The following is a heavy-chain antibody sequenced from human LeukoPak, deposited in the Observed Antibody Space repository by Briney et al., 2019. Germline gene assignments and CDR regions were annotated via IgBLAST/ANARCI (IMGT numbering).Heavy chain of an antibody. CDR3: ARDLEGSGSFYRPSYDY. CDR2: ISYDGSNK. CDR1: GFTFSSYA. Sequence: PGGSLRLSCAASGFTFSSYAIHWVRQAPGKGLEWVAVISYDGSNKYYADSVKGRFTISRDNSKNTLYLQMNSLRAEDTAVYYCARDLEGSGSFYRPSYDYWGQGTLVTVSS. J-gene: IGHJ4*02. D-gene: IGHD3-10*01. V-gene: IGHV3-30*04.